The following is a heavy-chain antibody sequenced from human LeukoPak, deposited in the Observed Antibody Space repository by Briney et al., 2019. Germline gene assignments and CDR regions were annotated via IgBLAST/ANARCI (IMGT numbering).Heavy chain of an antibody. J-gene: IGHJ6*02. V-gene: IGHV3-20*04. D-gene: IGHD3-22*01. CDR3: ARVSGNNYYDSSGYYERARHYYYYYGMDV. CDR1: GFTFDDYG. Sequence: GGSLRLSCAASGFTFDDYGMSWVRPAPGKGLEWVSGLNWNGGSTGYADSVKGRFSISRDDAKSSLYLQMNSLRAEDTALYYCARVSGNNYYDSSGYYERARHYYYYYGMDVWGQGTTVTVSS. CDR2: LNWNGGST.